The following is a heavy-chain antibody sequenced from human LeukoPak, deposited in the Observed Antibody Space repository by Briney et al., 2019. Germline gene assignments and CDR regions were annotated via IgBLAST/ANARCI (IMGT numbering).Heavy chain of an antibody. CDR2: IYYSGST. J-gene: IGHJ5*02. Sequence: SETLSLTCSVSGGSLSSGDLYGNWIRQPPGTGLEWIGYIYYSGSTNYNPSLKSRVTISVDTSKNQFSLKLSSVTAADTAVYYCAISRVVGATIWFDPWGQGTLVTVSS. D-gene: IGHD1-26*01. V-gene: IGHV4-61*08. CDR3: AISRVVGATIWFDP. CDR1: GGSLSSGDLY.